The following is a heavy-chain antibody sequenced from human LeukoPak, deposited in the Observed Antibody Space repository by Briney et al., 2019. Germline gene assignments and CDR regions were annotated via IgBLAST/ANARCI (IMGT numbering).Heavy chain of an antibody. V-gene: IGHV1-69*04. J-gene: IGHJ6*03. CDR3: ASERLGYYYMDV. Sequence: SVKVSCKASGGTFSSYAISWVRQAPGQGLEWMGRIIPILGIANYAQKFQGRVTITADKSTSTAYMELSSLRSEDTAVYYCASERLGYYYMDVWGKGTTVTVSS. CDR2: IIPILGIA. CDR1: GGTFSSYA. D-gene: IGHD1-1*01.